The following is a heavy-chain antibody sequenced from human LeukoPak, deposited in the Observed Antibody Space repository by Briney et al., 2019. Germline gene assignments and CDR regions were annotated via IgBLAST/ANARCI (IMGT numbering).Heavy chain of an antibody. CDR3: ARDDALGDNALDI. Sequence: GGSLRLSCAASGFTFSSYGMHWVRQAPGKELEWVAVILNDGSQEKYADSVKGRFTISRDNSKNTLFLQMNSLRADDTAVYYCARDDALGDNALDIWGQGTMVTVSS. CDR2: ILNDGSQE. V-gene: IGHV3-33*01. D-gene: IGHD3-16*01. J-gene: IGHJ3*02. CDR1: GFTFSSYG.